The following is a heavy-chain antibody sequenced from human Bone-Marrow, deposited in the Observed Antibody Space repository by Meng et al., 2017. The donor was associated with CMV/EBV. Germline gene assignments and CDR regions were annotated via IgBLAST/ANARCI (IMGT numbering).Heavy chain of an antibody. J-gene: IGHJ4*02. D-gene: IGHD3-3*01. Sequence: SVKVSCKASGGTFSSYTISWVRQAPGQGLGWMGRIIPILGIANYAQKFQGRVTITADKSTSTAYMELSSLRSEDTAVYYCAAIWSGYYLDYWGQGTRVTVSS. CDR1: GGTFSSYT. V-gene: IGHV1-69*02. CDR3: AAIWSGYYLDY. CDR2: IIPILGIA.